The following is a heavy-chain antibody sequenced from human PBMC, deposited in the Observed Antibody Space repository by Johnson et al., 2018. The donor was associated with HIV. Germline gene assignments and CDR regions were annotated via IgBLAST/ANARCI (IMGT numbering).Heavy chain of an antibody. CDR1: GFTFSSYA. Sequence: QVQLVESGGGVVQPGRSLRLSCAASGFTFSSYAMHWVRQAPGKGLEWVAVISYDGSNKYYADSVKGRFTISRDNAKKSLYLQMNSLRAEDTAVYYCARDFGLFLGKDDAFDIWGQGTMVTVSS. D-gene: IGHD7-27*01. CDR3: ARDFGLFLGKDDAFDI. V-gene: IGHV3-30*04. CDR2: ISYDGSNK. J-gene: IGHJ3*02.